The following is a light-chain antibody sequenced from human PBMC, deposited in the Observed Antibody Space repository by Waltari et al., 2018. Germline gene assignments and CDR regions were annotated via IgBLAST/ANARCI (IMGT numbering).Light chain of an antibody. CDR2: GAS. J-gene: IGKJ3*01. V-gene: IGKV1-39*01. CDR1: QSISTS. Sequence: DIQMTQSPPSLSASVGDRVTITCRATQSISTSLNWYQHKAGKAPKLLIYGASTVERGVPSRFSGSGSGTDFTLTINSLRPEDFATYYCQQSYTAPFTFGPGTRVDLK. CDR3: QQSYTAPFT.